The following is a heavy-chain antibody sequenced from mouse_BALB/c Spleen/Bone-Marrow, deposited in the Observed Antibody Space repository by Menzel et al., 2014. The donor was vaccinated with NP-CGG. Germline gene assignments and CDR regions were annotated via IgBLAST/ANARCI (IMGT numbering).Heavy chain of an antibody. CDR1: GHTFSTYW. J-gene: IGHJ4*01. CDR3: AMITFTMDY. D-gene: IGHD2-4*01. CDR2: INPSIGYA. Sequence: QVQLKESGAELAKPGASVKMSCKASGHTFSTYWMHWVKQRPGQGLEWIGYINPSIGYADYVQKFKDKATLTADNSSSIVYMQLSSLTSEDSAIYYYAMITFTMDYWGQGTSVTVSP. V-gene: IGHV1-7*01.